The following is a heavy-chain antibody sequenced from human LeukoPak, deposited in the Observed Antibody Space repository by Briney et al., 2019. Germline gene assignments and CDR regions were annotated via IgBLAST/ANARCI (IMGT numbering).Heavy chain of an antibody. V-gene: IGHV4-31*03. Sequence: PSQTLSLTCTVSGGSISSGGYYWSWIRQHPGKGLEWIGYIYYSGSTYYNPSLKSRVTISVDTSKNQFSLKLSSVTAADTAVYYCARVFPGIGARFDPWGQGTLVTVSS. J-gene: IGHJ5*02. CDR2: IYYSGST. D-gene: IGHD5-12*01. CDR1: GGSISSGGYY. CDR3: ARVFPGIGARFDP.